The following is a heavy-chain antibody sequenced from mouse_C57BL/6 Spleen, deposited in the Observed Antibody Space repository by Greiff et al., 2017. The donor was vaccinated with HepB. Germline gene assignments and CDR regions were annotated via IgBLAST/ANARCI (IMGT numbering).Heavy chain of an antibody. J-gene: IGHJ4*01. V-gene: IGHV1-55*01. CDR2: IYPGSGST. CDR1: GYTFTSYW. CDR3: AKRGGHYYARDY. Sequence: VQLQQSGAELVKPGASVKMSCKASGYTFTSYWITWVKQRPGQGLEWIGDIYPGSGSTNYNEKFKSKTTLTVDTSSSTAYMQLSSLTSEDSAVYYCAKRGGHYYARDYWGQGTSVTVAS.